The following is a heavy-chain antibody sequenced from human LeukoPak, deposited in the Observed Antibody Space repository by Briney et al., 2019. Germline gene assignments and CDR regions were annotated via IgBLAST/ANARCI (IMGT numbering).Heavy chain of an antibody. D-gene: IGHD4-17*01. Sequence: PGRSLRLSCAASGFTFSKYVMHWVRQAPGKGLEWVAVIWYDGSNRYYEDSVKGRFTISRDKSKNTLYLQMNSLRAEDTAAYYCAKDRVSAVTTNYFDYWGQGTLVTVSS. J-gene: IGHJ4*02. CDR3: AKDRVSAVTTNYFDY. CDR1: GFTFSKYV. V-gene: IGHV3-33*03. CDR2: IWYDGSNR.